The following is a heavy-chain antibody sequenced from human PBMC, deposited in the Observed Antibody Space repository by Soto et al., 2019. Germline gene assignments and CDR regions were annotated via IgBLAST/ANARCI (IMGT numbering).Heavy chain of an antibody. J-gene: IGHJ5*02. Sequence: GGSLRLSCAASGFTFGNYWMHWVRQAPGKGLEWVSHISGSSIYIHYADSVRGRFTISRDNAKNSVYLQMDSLRVEDTAVYYCAREGALKPFSSWGQGALVTVSS. CDR3: AREGALKPFSS. CDR1: GFTFGNYW. CDR2: ISGSSIYI. V-gene: IGHV3-21*01.